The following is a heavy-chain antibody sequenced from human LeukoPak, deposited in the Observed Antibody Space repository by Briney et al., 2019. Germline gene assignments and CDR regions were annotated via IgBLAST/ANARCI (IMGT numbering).Heavy chain of an antibody. CDR2: INHSGST. CDR3: ARNSNMNYDILTGLYYYYGMDV. J-gene: IGHJ6*02. V-gene: IGHV4-34*01. D-gene: IGHD3-9*01. Sequence: SSETLSLTCAVYGGSFSGYYWSWIRQPPGKGLEWIGEINHSGSTNYNPSLKSRVTISVDTSKNQFSLKLSSVTAADTAVYYCARNSNMNYDILTGLYYYYGMDVWGQGTTVTVSS. CDR1: GGSFSGYY.